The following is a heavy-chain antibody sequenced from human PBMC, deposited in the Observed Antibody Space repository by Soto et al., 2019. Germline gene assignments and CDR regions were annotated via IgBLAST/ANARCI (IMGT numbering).Heavy chain of an antibody. J-gene: IGHJ6*02. V-gene: IGHV4-4*02. D-gene: IGHD1-26*01. Sequence: SETLSLTCVVSGDSISSSNWWSWVRQPPGKGLEWIGKIYHTGSTNYNPSLKSRVTISADKSKNQVSLKLSSVTAADTAVYYCARDGGGSYIYYYGMDVWGQGTTVTVSS. CDR2: IYHTGST. CDR1: GDSISSSNW. CDR3: ARDGGGSYIYYYGMDV.